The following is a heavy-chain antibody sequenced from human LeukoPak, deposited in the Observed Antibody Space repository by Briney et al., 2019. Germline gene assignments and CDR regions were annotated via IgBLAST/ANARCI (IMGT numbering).Heavy chain of an antibody. CDR2: ISASGAT. Sequence: GGSLRLSCEASGFTFSAYAMTWVRQAPGKGLEWVSVISASGATHYADSVKGRFIISRDNSKNTLYLQMNSLRVEDTAVYYCARDLDWGLKTWSLGTLVTVSS. J-gene: IGHJ4*02. CDR1: GFTFSAYA. CDR3: ARDLDWGLKT. D-gene: IGHD3/OR15-3a*01. V-gene: IGHV3-66*01.